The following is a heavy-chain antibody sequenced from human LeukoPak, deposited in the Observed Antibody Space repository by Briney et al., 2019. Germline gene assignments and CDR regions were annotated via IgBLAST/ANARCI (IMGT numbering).Heavy chain of an antibody. J-gene: IGHJ6*02. V-gene: IGHV4-61*05. CDR1: GGSISSSSYY. CDR2: IYYSGST. Sequence: PSETLSLTCTVSGGSISSSSYYWGWIRQPPGKGLEWIGYIYYSGSTNYNPSLKSRVTISVDTSKNQFSLKLSSVTAADTAVYYCAGSQPITTYDFWSGYNLPRGPDVWGQGTTVTVSS. CDR3: AGSQPITTYDFWSGYNLPRGPDV. D-gene: IGHD3-3*01.